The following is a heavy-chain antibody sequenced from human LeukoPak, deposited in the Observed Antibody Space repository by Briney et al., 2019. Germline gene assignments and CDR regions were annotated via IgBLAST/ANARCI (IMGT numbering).Heavy chain of an antibody. V-gene: IGHV1-69*13. J-gene: IGHJ6*03. CDR2: IIPIFGTA. CDR3: ARGPRTLSIVTRPALYYYYYMDV. D-gene: IGHD6-6*01. CDR1: GGTFSSYA. Sequence: ASVKVSCKASGGTFSSYAISWVRQAPGQGLEWMGGIIPIFGTANYAQKFQGRVTITADESTSTAYMELSSLRSEDTAVYYCARGPRTLSIVTRPALYYYYYMDVWGKGTTVTVSS.